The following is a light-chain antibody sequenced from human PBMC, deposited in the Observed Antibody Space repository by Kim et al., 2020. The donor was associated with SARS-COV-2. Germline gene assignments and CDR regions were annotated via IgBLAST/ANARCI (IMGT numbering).Light chain of an antibody. CDR1: EPVVSSY. Sequence: ATPASWATEPVVSSYLSWYQHKPGQAPRLLIYGASCRATGTPARIIGSGSCTDVSLPISSLVPDDFAVYYCQQFGSSPLTFGGGTKVDIK. CDR2: GAS. V-gene: IGKV3-20*01. J-gene: IGKJ4*01. CDR3: QQFGSSPLT.